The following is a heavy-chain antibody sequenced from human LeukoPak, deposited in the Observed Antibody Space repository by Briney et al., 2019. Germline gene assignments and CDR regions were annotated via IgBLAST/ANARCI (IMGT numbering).Heavy chain of an antibody. CDR3: AKGALYYSSGTYYTQDWFDP. V-gene: IGHV4-39*01. Sequence: SETLSLTCTVSGGSIDRSYNYWGWIRQPPGKGLEWIGSIFYTGSAYYNPSLKSRITMSVDTSRKQFSLKLTSVTAADTAVHYCAKGALYYSSGTYYTQDWFDPWGQGTLVIVSS. CDR2: IFYTGSA. CDR1: GGSIDRSYNY. J-gene: IGHJ5*02. D-gene: IGHD3-10*01.